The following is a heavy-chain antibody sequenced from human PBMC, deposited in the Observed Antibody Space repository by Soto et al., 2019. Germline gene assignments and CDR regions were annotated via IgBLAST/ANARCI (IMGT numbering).Heavy chain of an antibody. CDR3: ARDLSYNFYDF. D-gene: IGHD3-3*01. CDR1: GETFDDYY. V-gene: IGHV1-46*02. J-gene: IGHJ4*02. Sequence: ASVKVSCTTSGETFDDYYVHWVRQAPGRGLEWIGKIYPSGGSTNYAQNFRGRATLTRETSATTVYLDLSGLTSEDTAIYYCARDLSYNFYDFWGQGTPVTVSS. CDR2: IYPSGGST.